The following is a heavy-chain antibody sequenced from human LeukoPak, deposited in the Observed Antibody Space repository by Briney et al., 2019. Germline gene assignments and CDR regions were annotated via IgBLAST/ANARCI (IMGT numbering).Heavy chain of an antibody. CDR1: GYSISSGYY. V-gene: IGHV4-38-2*02. Sequence: SETLSLTCTVSGYSISSGYYWGWIRQPPGKGLEWIGSIYHSGSTYYNPSLKSRVTISVDTSKNQFSLKLSSVTAADTAVYYCARGSSGWYASRKYYFDYWGQGTLVTVSS. CDR2: IYHSGST. J-gene: IGHJ4*02. D-gene: IGHD6-19*01. CDR3: ARGSSGWYASRKYYFDY.